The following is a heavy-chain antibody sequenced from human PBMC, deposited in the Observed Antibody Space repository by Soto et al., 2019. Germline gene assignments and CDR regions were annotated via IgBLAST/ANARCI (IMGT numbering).Heavy chain of an antibody. CDR3: ERSSGVSATNWFDA. CDR2: IYYSGST. J-gene: IGHJ5*02. CDR1: GGSISSINW. V-gene: IGHV4-4*02. Sequence: QVHLQESGPGLVKPSGTLSLTCGVSGGSISSINWWSWVRQTPGKGLEWIGEIYYSGSTNYNPSLTSRVTMSIDKSKNQFFLNLTSVTAADTALYYCERSSGVSATNWFDAWGQGTLVTVSS. D-gene: IGHD3-10*01.